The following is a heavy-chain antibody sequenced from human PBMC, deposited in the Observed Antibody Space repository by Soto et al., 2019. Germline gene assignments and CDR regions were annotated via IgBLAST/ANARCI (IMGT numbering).Heavy chain of an antibody. J-gene: IGHJ4*02. D-gene: IGHD2-2*01. Sequence: PSETLSLTCTVSGGSISSYYWSWIRQPPGKGLEWIGYIYYSGSTNYNPSLKSRVTISVDTSKNQFSLKLSSVTAADTAVYYFARAPIVLRPTAIPGFDYWGQGTLVTVS. CDR2: IYYSGST. V-gene: IGHV4-59*08. CDR3: ARAPIVLRPTAIPGFDY. CDR1: GGSISSYY.